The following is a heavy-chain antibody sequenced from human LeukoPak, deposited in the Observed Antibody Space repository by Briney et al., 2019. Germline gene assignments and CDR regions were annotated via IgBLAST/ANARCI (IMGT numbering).Heavy chain of an antibody. Sequence: GGSLRLSCAASGFTFRTYSMNWVSQAPGKGLEWVSSISSTSTYIYYADSMKGRFIISRDNARNSLYLEMNSLRAEDTAVYYCARIIGISGTYPTDYWGQGTLVTVSS. CDR1: GFTFRTYS. D-gene: IGHD1-26*01. J-gene: IGHJ4*02. CDR3: ARIIGISGTYPTDY. V-gene: IGHV3-21*06. CDR2: ISSTSTYI.